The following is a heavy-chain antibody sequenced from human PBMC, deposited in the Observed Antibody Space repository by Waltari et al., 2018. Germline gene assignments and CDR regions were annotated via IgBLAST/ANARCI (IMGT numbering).Heavy chain of an antibody. V-gene: IGHV1-3*01. CDR1: GYTFTSYA. J-gene: IGHJ4*02. CDR2: INAGNGNT. CDR3: ARDGHIAAAGSGDY. Sequence: QVQLVQSGAEVKKPGASVKVSCKASGYTFTSYAMHWVRQAPGQRLEWMGWINAGNGNTKYSQKFQGRVTITRDTAASTAYMELSSLRSEDTAVYYCARDGHIAAAGSGDYWGQGTLVTVSS. D-gene: IGHD6-13*01.